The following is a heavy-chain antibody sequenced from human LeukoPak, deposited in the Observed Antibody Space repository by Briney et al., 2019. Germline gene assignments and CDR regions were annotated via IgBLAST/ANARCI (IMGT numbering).Heavy chain of an antibody. D-gene: IGHD1-26*01. J-gene: IGHJ4*02. CDR1: GFTFSSYW. V-gene: IGHV3-74*01. Sequence: PGGSLRLSCAASGFTFSSYWMHWVRQAPGKGLVWVSRVNTDGSSTSYADSVKGRFTISRDNAKNTLYLQMNSLRVEDTSFYYCVKRGATVRRTYFFDSWGQGALVTVSS. CDR3: VKRGATVRRTYFFDS. CDR2: VNTDGSST.